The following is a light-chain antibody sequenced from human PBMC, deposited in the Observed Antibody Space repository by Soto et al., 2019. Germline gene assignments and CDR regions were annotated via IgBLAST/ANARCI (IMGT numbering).Light chain of an antibody. CDR3: SSYTNGHTLGVL. CDR1: SSDVGGYNY. Sequence: QSALTQPASVSGSPGQSITISCTGTSSDVGGYNYVSWYQQHPGKAPRLMIYDVSNRPSGVSNRFSGSKSGNTASLTISGLQSEDEADYYCSSYTNGHTLGVLFGGGTKVTVL. CDR2: DVS. V-gene: IGLV2-14*01. J-gene: IGLJ2*01.